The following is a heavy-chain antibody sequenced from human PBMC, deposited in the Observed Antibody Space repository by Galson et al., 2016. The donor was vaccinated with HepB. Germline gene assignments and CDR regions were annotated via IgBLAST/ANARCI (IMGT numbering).Heavy chain of an antibody. Sequence: SLRLSCAGSGFTFSGRSMNWVRQAPGKGLEWVSSISSGGSHIYYAESVKGRFTVSRDNAKNSLYLQMNSLRAEDTAVYYCARDRRGLFGVVIRPGYKYYGMDVWGNGTTVTVSS. J-gene: IGHJ6*04. D-gene: IGHD3-3*01. V-gene: IGHV3-21*06. CDR3: ARDRRGLFGVVIRPGYKYYGMDV. CDR1: GFTFSGRS. CDR2: ISSGGSHI.